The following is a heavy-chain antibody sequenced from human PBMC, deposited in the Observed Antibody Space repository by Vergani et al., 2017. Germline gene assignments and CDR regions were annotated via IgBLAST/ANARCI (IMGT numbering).Heavy chain of an antibody. CDR1: GYTFTGYG. D-gene: IGHD3-10*01. J-gene: IGHJ5*02. Sequence: QVQLVQSGAEVKKPGASVKVSCKASGYTFTGYGISWVRQAPGQGLEWMGWISAYNGNTNYAQKLQGRVTMTTDTSTSTAYMELSSLRSEDTAVYYCARGYSGAYYGFGRRGWFDPWGQGTLVTVSS. V-gene: IGHV1-18*04. CDR2: ISAYNGNT. CDR3: ARGYSGAYYGFGRRGWFDP.